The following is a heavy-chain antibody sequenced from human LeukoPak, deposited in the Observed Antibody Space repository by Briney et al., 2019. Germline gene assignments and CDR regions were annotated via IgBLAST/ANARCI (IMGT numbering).Heavy chain of an antibody. J-gene: IGHJ4*02. V-gene: IGHV3-23*01. CDR2: ISAGGGTT. CDR1: GFTFSSYG. Sequence: GGSLRLSCAASGFTFSSYGMSWVRQAPGKGLEWVSIISAGGGTTYYADSVRGRFTISRDNSKNTLYLQMNSLRAEDTAVYYCAKVREVLLWFGELGYWGQGTLVTVSS. CDR3: AKVREVLLWFGELGY. D-gene: IGHD3-10*01.